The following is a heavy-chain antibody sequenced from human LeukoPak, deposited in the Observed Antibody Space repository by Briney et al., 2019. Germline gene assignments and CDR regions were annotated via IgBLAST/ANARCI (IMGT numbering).Heavy chain of an antibody. D-gene: IGHD1-14*01. V-gene: IGHV3-23*01. J-gene: IGHJ5*02. CDR2: LSGNDYGQ. CDR1: GFTFTNYG. CDR3: AKGCQCPSGLSSWFDP. Sequence: GGSLRLSCSASGFTFTNYGMSWVRQAPGKGLEWVAGLSGNDYGQFYADSVEGRFTISRDISNNIWYLQMNSLRAEDTAVYYCAKGCQCPSGLSSWFDPRGQGTLVAVSS.